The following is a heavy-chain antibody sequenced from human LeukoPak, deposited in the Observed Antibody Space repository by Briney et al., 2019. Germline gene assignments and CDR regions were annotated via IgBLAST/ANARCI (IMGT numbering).Heavy chain of an antibody. Sequence: SETLSLTCTVSGGSISSSSYYWGWIRQPPGKGLEWIGSIYYSGSTYYNPSLKSRVTISVDTSKNQFSLKLSSVTAADTAMYYCARRPLYDYVWGSYRYATFDYWGQGTLVTVSS. CDR2: IYYSGST. CDR3: ARRPLYDYVWGSYRYATFDY. D-gene: IGHD3-16*02. V-gene: IGHV4-39*01. J-gene: IGHJ4*02. CDR1: GGSISSSSYY.